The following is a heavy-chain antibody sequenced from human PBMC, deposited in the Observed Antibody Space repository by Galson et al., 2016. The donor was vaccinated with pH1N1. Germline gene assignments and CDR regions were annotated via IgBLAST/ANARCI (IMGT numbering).Heavy chain of an antibody. J-gene: IGHJ6*02. CDR1: GYTLTELS. D-gene: IGHD6-13*01. CDR2: FDPEDGET. CDR3: ATVIAAGYGMDV. Sequence: SVKVSCKVSGYTLTELSVHWVRQAPGKGLEWMGGFDPEDGETIYAQKFQGRVTMTEDTSTDTAYMELSSLGSEDTAVYYCATVIAAGYGMDVWGQGTTVTVSS. V-gene: IGHV1-24*01.